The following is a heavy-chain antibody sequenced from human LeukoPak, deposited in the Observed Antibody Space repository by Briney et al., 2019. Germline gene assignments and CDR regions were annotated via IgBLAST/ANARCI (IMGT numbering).Heavy chain of an antibody. Sequence: GSLRLSYAASGFTFSSYAMSWIRQPPGKGLEWIGEINHSGSTDYNPSLKSRVTISVDTSKNQFSLRLSSVTAADTAVYYCARLLYSYDILTGYYAIWTFDPWGQGTLVTVSS. CDR2: INHSGST. CDR1: GFTFSSYA. J-gene: IGHJ5*02. CDR3: ARLLYSYDILTGYYAIWTFDP. D-gene: IGHD3-9*01. V-gene: IGHV4-34*01.